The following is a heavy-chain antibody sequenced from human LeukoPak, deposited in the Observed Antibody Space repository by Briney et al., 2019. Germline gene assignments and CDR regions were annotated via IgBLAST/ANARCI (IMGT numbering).Heavy chain of an antibody. V-gene: IGHV1-46*01. CDR2: INPSGGST. CDR3: ARDRGRANHCSSTSCYSGWFDP. D-gene: IGHD2-2*01. J-gene: IGHJ5*02. CDR1: GGTFSSYA. Sequence: ASVKVSCKASGGTFSSYAISWVRQAPGQGLEWMGIINPSGGSTSYAQKFQGRVTMTRDTSTSTVYMELSSLRSEDTAVYYCARDRGRANHCSSTSCYSGWFDPWGQGTLVTVSS.